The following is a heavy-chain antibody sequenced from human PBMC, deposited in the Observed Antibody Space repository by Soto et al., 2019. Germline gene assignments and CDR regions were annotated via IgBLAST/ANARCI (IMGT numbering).Heavy chain of an antibody. Sequence: EVQLVESGGGLVKPGGSLRLSCAASGFTFSSYSMNWVRQAPGKGLEWVSSISSSSSYIYYADSVKGRFTISRDNAKNSLYLQMNSLRAEDTAVYYCAILVNGLVWFGDTGAFDIWGQGTMVTVSA. V-gene: IGHV3-21*01. CDR2: ISSSSSYI. CDR1: GFTFSSYS. D-gene: IGHD3-10*01. CDR3: AILVNGLVWFGDTGAFDI. J-gene: IGHJ3*02.